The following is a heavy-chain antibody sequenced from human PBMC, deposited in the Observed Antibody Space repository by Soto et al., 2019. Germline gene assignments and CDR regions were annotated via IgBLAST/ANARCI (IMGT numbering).Heavy chain of an antibody. CDR1: GYTFTSYG. Sequence: QVQLVQSGAEVKKPGASVKVSWKAYGYTFTSYGSSWVRQAPGQGLEWMGWISAYNGNTNYAQKLQGRVTMTTDTSTSTAYMELRSLRSDDTAVYYCARDLRGYSYVRGGDYWGQGTLVTVSS. J-gene: IGHJ4*02. D-gene: IGHD5-18*01. CDR3: ARDLRGYSYVRGGDY. CDR2: ISAYNGNT. V-gene: IGHV1-18*01.